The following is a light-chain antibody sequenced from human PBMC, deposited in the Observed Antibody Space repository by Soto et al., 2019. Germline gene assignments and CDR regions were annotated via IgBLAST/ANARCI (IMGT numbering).Light chain of an antibody. CDR1: QSVSNY. CDR2: DAS. CDR3: QQRYSGWT. Sequence: VLTQSPATLSLSPGERATLSCRTSQSVSNYLAWYQQKPGQAPRLLIYDASNRATGIPARFSGSGSGTDFTLTISSLEPEDFAVYYCQQRYSGWTFGQGTKVDIK. J-gene: IGKJ1*01. V-gene: IGKV3-11*01.